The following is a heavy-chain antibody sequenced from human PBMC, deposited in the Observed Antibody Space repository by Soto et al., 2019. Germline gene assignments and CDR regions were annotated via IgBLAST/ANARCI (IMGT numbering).Heavy chain of an antibody. J-gene: IGHJ5*02. V-gene: IGHV1-69*01. CDR1: GGTFSSYA. CDR2: IIPIFGTA. CDR3: ARSAVDTAKRPPYNWFDP. Sequence: QVQLVQSGAEVKKPGSSVKVSCKASGGTFSSYAISWVRQAPGQGLEWMGGIIPIFGTANYAQKFQGRVTITADESTSPAYMELSSLRSEDTAVYYCARSAVDTAKRPPYNWFDPWGQGTLVTVSS. D-gene: IGHD5-18*01.